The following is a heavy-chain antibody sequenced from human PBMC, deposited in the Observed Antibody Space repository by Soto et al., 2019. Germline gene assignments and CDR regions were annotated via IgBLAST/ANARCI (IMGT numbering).Heavy chain of an antibody. CDR3: ARDATWELLGYYYYGMDV. CDR2: ISAYNGNT. J-gene: IGHJ6*02. CDR1: GYTFTIYG. Sequence: ASVKVSCTASGYTFTIYGISWVRQAPGQGLEWMGWISAYNGNTNYAQKLQGRVTMTTDTSTSTAYMELRSLRSDDTAVYYCARDATWELLGYYYYGMDVWGQGTTVTVSS. D-gene: IGHD1-26*01. V-gene: IGHV1-18*01.